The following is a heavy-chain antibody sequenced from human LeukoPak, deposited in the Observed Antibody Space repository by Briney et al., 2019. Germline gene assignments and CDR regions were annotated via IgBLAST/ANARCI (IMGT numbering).Heavy chain of an antibody. CDR2: IYTSGST. J-gene: IGHJ3*02. V-gene: IGHV4-61*02. CDR1: GGSISSGSYY. D-gene: IGHD6-13*01. CDR3: ARTRGSWYSDAFDI. Sequence: SQTLSLTCTVSGGSISSGSYYWSWIRQPAGKGLEWIGRIYTSGSTNYNPSLKSRVTISVDTSKNQFSLKLSSVTAADTAVYYCARTRGSWYSDAFDIWGQGTMVTVSS.